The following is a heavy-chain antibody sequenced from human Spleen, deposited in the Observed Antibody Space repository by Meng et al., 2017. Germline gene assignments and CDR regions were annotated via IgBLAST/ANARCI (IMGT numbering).Heavy chain of an antibody. V-gene: IGHV4-34*01. CDR3: ARGPTTMAHDFDY. Sequence: QGQLPQVGAGLLKPSETRSLTCAVYSGSFSDYYWSWIRQPPGKGLEWIGEINHSGSTNYNPSLESRATISVDTSQNNLSLKLSSVTAADSAVYYCARGPTTMAHDFDYWGQGTLVTVSS. J-gene: IGHJ4*02. CDR1: SGSFSDYY. CDR2: INHSGST. D-gene: IGHD4-11*01.